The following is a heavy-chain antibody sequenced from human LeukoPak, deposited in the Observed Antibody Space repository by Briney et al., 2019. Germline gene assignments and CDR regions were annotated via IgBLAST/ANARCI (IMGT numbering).Heavy chain of an antibody. CDR2: IWYDGSNK. Sequence: GGSLRLSCAASGFTFSSYGMHWVRQAPGKGLEWVAVIWYDGSNKYYADSVKGRFTISRGNSKNTLYLQMNSLRAEDTAVYYCARGAAAAGFDYWGQGTLVTVSS. D-gene: IGHD6-13*01. J-gene: IGHJ4*02. V-gene: IGHV3-33*01. CDR3: ARGAAAAGFDY. CDR1: GFTFSSYG.